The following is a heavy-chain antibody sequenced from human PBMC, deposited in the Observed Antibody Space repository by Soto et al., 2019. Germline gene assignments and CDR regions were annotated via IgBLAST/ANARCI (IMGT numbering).Heavy chain of an antibody. D-gene: IGHD3-22*01. CDR2: ISYDGSNK. Sequence: GGSLRLSCAASGFTFSSYAMHWVRQAPGKGLEWVAVISYDGSNKYYADSVKGRFTISRDNSKNTLYLQMNSLRAEDTAVYYCAREGVDSSGYEYYFDYWGQGTLVTVSS. CDR1: GFTFSSYA. V-gene: IGHV3-30-3*01. CDR3: AREGVDSSGYEYYFDY. J-gene: IGHJ4*02.